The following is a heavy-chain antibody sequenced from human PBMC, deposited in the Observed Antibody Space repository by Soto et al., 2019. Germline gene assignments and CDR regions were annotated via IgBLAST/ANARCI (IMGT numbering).Heavy chain of an antibody. CDR3: ASQIPARFTTALCYPSYFPN. J-gene: IGHJ4*02. D-gene: IGHD2-8*01. CDR1: GGAVGRNHYY. CDR2: ASYTGNT. Sequence: SETLSLTCTVSGGAVGRNHYYWGWIRQLPAKGLEWIGSASYTGNTYYNPSLKSRDIISADTSTYQLSLRLRSLPASDTAVYYCASQIPARFTTALCYPSYFPNCGQG. V-gene: IGHV4-39*01.